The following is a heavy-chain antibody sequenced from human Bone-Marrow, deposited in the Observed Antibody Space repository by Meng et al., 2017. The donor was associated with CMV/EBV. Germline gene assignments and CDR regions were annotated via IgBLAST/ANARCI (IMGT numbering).Heavy chain of an antibody. V-gene: IGHV3-30-3*01. CDR3: ARDPVRWNDDLSFYY. D-gene: IGHD1-1*01. CDR1: GFTFSSYA. J-gene: IGHJ4*02. CDR2: ISYDGSNK. Sequence: LSLTCAASGFTFSSYAMHWVRQAPGKGLEWVAVISYDGSNKYYADSVKGRFTISRDNSKSPLYLQMNSLRAEDTAVYYCARDPVRWNDDLSFYYWGQGTLVTVSS.